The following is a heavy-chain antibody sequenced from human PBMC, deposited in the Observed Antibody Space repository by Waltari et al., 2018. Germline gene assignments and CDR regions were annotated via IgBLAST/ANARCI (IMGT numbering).Heavy chain of an antibody. J-gene: IGHJ6*02. CDR3: ARDIAESSDYYGMDV. D-gene: IGHD2-15*01. CDR1: GYSFASYG. Sequence: QVQLVQSGGEVKKPGASVRVSCKAPGYSFASYGLSWVRQAPGQGLEWMGWISVYNGKTNYAQNLQGRVSMTTDTSTRTAYMELRSLRSDDSAVYYCARDIAESSDYYGMDVWGQGTTVVVSS. CDR2: ISVYNGKT. V-gene: IGHV1-18*01.